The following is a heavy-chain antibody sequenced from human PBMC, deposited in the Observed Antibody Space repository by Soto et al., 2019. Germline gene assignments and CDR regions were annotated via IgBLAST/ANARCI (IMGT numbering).Heavy chain of an antibody. J-gene: IGHJ4*02. CDR1: GFTFSDYY. Sequence: GGSLRLSCAASGFTFSDYYMSWIRQAPGKGLEWVSYISSSGSTIYYADSVKGRFTISRDNAKNSLYLQMNSLRAEDTAVYYCARGFCSSTSCYTWSFDYWGQGTLVIVSS. D-gene: IGHD2-2*02. CDR3: ARGFCSSTSCYTWSFDY. V-gene: IGHV3-11*01. CDR2: ISSSGSTI.